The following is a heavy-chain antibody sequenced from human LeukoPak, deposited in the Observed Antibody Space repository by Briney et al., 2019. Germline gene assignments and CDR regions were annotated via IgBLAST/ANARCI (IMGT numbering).Heavy chain of an antibody. CDR3: AKIGGNVVY. CDR1: GFTVSSNY. J-gene: IGHJ4*02. CDR2: INNSGGST. D-gene: IGHD4-23*01. V-gene: IGHV3-23*01. Sequence: GGSLRLSCAASGFTVSSNYISWVRQAPGKGLEWVSSINNSGGSTYYADSVKGRFAISRDNPKNTLYLQMNSLRAEDTAVYYCAKIGGNVVYWGQGTLVTVSS.